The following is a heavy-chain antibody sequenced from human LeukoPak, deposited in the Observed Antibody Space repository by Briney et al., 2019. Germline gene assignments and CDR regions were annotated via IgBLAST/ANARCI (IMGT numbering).Heavy chain of an antibody. J-gene: IGHJ4*02. CDR2: IYYSWST. Sequence: SETLSLTCTVSGGSISSSSYYWGWIRQPPGKGLEWIGSIYYSWSTYYNPSLKSRDTISVDTSKNQFSLKLSSVTAADTAVYYCARDDYLITFDYWGQGTLVTVSS. V-gene: IGHV4-39*07. D-gene: IGHD4-11*01. CDR1: GGSISSSSYY. CDR3: ARDDYLITFDY.